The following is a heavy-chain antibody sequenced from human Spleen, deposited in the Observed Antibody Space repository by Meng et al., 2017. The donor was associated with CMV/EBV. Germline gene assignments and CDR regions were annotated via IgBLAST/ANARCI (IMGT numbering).Heavy chain of an antibody. J-gene: IGHJ4*02. Sequence: QGQRQESVPGLVKPSQTLSLTCTVSGGSISSSNYYWSWIRQPPGKGLEWRGHIYNSGSTYYNPSLKSRITISVDTSKNQFSLNLNSRTAADTAGDDNPRGEQIPRRNDGDYGGQGT. CDR1: GGSISSSNYY. CDR2: IYNSGST. V-gene: IGHV4-30-4*01. D-gene: IGHD3-10*01. CDR3: PRGEQIPRRNDGDY.